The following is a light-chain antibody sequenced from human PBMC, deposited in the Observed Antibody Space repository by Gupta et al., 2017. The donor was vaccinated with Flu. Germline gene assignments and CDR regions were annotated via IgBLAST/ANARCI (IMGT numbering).Light chain of an antibody. CDR1: QSISDF. J-gene: IGKJ2*03. CDR3: QQYYSYLYS. Sequence: DIQMTQSPSTLSASIGDRVTITCRASQSISDFLVWYQQKPGKAPRLLIYRASSLESGVPSRFSGSGSGTVFTLTIGSLQPDDVATYYCQQYYSYLYSFGQGTKVEIK. V-gene: IGKV1-5*03. CDR2: RAS.